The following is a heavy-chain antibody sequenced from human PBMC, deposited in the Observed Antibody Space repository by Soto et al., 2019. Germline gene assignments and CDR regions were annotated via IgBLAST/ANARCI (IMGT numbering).Heavy chain of an antibody. D-gene: IGHD2-15*01. CDR3: ARVKVVVAANWFDP. Sequence: SETLSLTCTVSGGSIDSGDYYWIWIRQPPGKGLQWIGHIYYSGSSNYNPSLKSRVSMSIDTSKNQFSLKINSVTAADTAVYFCARVKVVVAANWFDPWGQGTLVTVSS. CDR1: GGSIDSGDYY. V-gene: IGHV4-30-4*01. CDR2: IYYSGSS. J-gene: IGHJ5*02.